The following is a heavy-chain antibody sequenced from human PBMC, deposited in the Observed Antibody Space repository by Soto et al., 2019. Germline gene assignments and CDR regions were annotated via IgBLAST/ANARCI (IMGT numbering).Heavy chain of an antibody. Sequence: LSLTCTVSGGSMSSHYWTWLRQPPGKGLEWIGYISYSGSSYYNPSLKSRVTMTRDTSTSTVYMELSSLRSEDTAVYYCARGEPRNEIDYWGQGTLGTVAS. D-gene: IGHD1-26*01. CDR2: ISYSGSS. CDR1: GGSMSSHY. J-gene: IGHJ4*02. CDR3: ARGEPRNEIDY. V-gene: IGHV4-59*11.